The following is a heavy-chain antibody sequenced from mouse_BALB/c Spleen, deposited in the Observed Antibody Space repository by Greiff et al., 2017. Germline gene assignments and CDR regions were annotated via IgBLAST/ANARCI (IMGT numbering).Heavy chain of an antibody. CDR1: GFNIKDTY. V-gene: IGHV14-3*02. Sequence: VQLQQSGAELVKPGASVKLSCTASGFNIKDTYMHWVKQRPEQGLEWIGRIDPANGNTKYDPKFQGKATITADTSSNTAYLQLSSLTSEDTAVYYCARSNWDYAMDYWGQGTSVTVSS. D-gene: IGHD4-1*01. J-gene: IGHJ4*01. CDR2: IDPANGNT. CDR3: ARSNWDYAMDY.